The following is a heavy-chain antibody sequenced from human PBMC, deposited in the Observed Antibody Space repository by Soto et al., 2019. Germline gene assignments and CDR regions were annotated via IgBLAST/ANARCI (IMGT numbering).Heavy chain of an antibody. Sequence: PRGSLRLSCAASGFTFSSYGMHWVRQAPDKGLEWVAVILYDGSKKYYADSMKGRFTISRDNSKNTLYLQMNSLRAEDSALYYCAKDRGALRWSEEHYYFDYWGQGSMVTVYS. D-gene: IGHD2-15*01. V-gene: IGHV3-30*18. J-gene: IGHJ4*02. CDR2: ILYDGSKK. CDR3: AKDRGALRWSEEHYYFDY. CDR1: GFTFSSYG.